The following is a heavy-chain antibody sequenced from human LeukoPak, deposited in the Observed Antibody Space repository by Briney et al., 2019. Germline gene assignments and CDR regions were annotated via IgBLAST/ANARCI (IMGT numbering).Heavy chain of an antibody. CDR1: GVSISSSNSY. CDR2: IYYSGNT. J-gene: IGHJ4*02. V-gene: IGHV4-39*01. D-gene: IGHD3/OR15-3a*01. CDR3: ARQTGSGLFILP. Sequence: SETLSLTCTVSGVSISSSNSYWGWIRQPPGKGLDWIGSIYYSGNTYYNASLKSQVSISIDTSKNQFSLRLTSVTAADTAVYYCARQTGSGLFILPGGQGTLVTVSS.